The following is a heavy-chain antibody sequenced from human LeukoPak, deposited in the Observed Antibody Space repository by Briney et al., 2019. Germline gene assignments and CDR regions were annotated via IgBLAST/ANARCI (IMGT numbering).Heavy chain of an antibody. V-gene: IGHV3-30*03. J-gene: IGHJ6*03. CDR3: TTCSEFGIVVVPAALGGRYYYYMDV. CDR1: GFTFSSYG. Sequence: GGSLRLSCAASGFTFSSYGMHWVRQAPGKGLEWVAVISYDGSDKYYADSVKGRFTISRDNSKNTLYLQMNSLKTEDTAVYYCTTCSEFGIVVVPAALGGRYYYYMDVWGKGTTVTVSS. CDR2: ISYDGSDK. D-gene: IGHD2-2*01.